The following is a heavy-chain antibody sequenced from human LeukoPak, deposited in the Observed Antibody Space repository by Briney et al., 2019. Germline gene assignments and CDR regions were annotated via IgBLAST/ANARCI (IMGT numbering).Heavy chain of an antibody. J-gene: IGHJ4*02. CDR2: ISSSGSYI. V-gene: IGHV3-21*01. D-gene: IGHD3-9*01. Sequence: GGSLRLSCAASGFTFSSYSMNWVRQAPGKGLEWVSSISSSGSYIYYGDSLKGRFTISRDNAKNSLYLQMNSLRAEDTAVYYCARDGFDWYYPHDSWGQGTLVTVSS. CDR3: ARDGFDWYYPHDS. CDR1: GFTFSSYS.